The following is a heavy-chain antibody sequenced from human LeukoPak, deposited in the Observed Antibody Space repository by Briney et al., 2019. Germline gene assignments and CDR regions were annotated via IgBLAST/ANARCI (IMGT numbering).Heavy chain of an antibody. CDR2: IIPIFGTA. Sequence: ASVKVSCKASGGTFSSYAISWVRQAPGQGLEWMGGIIPIFGTANYAQKFQGRVTITADESTSTAYMELSSLRSEDTAVYYCARESDSRGYYPTTLYYYGMDVWGQGTTVTVSS. CDR3: ARESDSRGYYPTTLYYYGMDV. J-gene: IGHJ6*02. D-gene: IGHD3-22*01. CDR1: GGTFSSYA. V-gene: IGHV1-69*13.